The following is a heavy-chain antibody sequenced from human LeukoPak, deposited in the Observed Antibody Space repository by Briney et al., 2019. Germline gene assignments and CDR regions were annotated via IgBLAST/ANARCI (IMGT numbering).Heavy chain of an antibody. CDR1: GFTFSSSD. J-gene: IGHJ4*02. V-gene: IGHV3-23*01. D-gene: IGHD2-15*01. CDR2: ISSDGGSA. CDR3: AKVAAVGVVDY. Sequence: GGSLRLSCAASGFTFSSSDMSWVRQAPGKGLEWVSIISSDGGSAYYADSVKGRFTISRDNFKNTVYLQMTSPRVEDTAVYFCAKVAAVGVVDYWGQGTLVTVSS.